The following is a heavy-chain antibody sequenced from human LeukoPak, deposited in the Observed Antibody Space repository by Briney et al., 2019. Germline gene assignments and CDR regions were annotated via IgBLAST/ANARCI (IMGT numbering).Heavy chain of an antibody. V-gene: IGHV3-30*04. CDR3: ARDTRGARDNYFDY. D-gene: IGHD3-16*01. Sequence: GGSLRLSCAVPGFTFSTYLMHWVRQAPGRGLEWVALISYDGSNKYYADSVKGRFTISRDNSKNTLYLQMNSLRAEDTAVYYCARDTRGARDNYFDYWGQGTLVTVSS. CDR1: GFTFSTYL. J-gene: IGHJ4*02. CDR2: ISYDGSNK.